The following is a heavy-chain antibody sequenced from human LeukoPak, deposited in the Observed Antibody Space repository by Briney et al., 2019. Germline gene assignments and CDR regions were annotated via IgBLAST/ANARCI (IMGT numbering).Heavy chain of an antibody. J-gene: IGHJ4*02. CDR3: ARDLWELRGYFDY. CDR2: INPNRGGT. CDR1: GYTFTGYY. V-gene: IGHV1-2*02. D-gene: IGHD1-26*01. Sequence: ASVKVSCKASGYTFTGYYMHWVRQAPGQGLEWMGWINPNRGGTNYAQKFQGRVTVTRDTSISTAYMELSRLRSDDTALYYCARDLWELRGYFDYWGQGTLVTVSS.